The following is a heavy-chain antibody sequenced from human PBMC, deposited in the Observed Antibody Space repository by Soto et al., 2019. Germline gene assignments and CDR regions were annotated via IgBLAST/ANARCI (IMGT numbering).Heavy chain of an antibody. V-gene: IGHV3-23*01. D-gene: IGHD4-17*01. CDR2: ISGTGGST. CDR1: GFTFTSYA. Sequence: EVQLLESGGGLVRPGGSLRLSCAASGFTFTSYAMTWVRQAPGKGLEWVSGISGTGGSTYYADSVKGRFTISRDKSKNTLYLHVNSLRAEDTAVYYCARGSAYSDYALEYWGQGTLVTVSS. J-gene: IGHJ4*02. CDR3: ARGSAYSDYALEY.